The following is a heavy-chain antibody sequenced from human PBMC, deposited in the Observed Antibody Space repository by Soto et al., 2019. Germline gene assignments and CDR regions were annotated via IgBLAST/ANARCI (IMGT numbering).Heavy chain of an antibody. V-gene: IGHV1-18*01. D-gene: IGHD3-16*01. CDR3: ARDPALGGGFDY. J-gene: IGHJ4*02. Sequence: QVQLVQSGAEVKKPGASVKVSCKASGYTFTSYGISWVRQAPGQGLEWMGWINAHNGNTKYAQKVQGRVTMTTDTSTSTAYIELRSLRTDDTAVYYCARDPALGGGFDYWGQGTLVTVSS. CDR2: INAHNGNT. CDR1: GYTFTSYG.